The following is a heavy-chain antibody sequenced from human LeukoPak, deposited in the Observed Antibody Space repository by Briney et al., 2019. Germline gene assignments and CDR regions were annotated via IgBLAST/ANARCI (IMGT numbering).Heavy chain of an antibody. J-gene: IGHJ4*02. CDR2: ISYDGSNK. CDR3: TPADQPLYFGY. CDR1: GFTFSSYA. Sequence: GGSLRLSCAPSGFTFSSYAMHWARHAPGKGLEWVPVISYDGSNKYYADSVKGRFTISRDNSKNTLYLQMNSLRAEDTAVYYCTPADQPLYFGYWGQGTLVTVSS. V-gene: IGHV3-30-3*01.